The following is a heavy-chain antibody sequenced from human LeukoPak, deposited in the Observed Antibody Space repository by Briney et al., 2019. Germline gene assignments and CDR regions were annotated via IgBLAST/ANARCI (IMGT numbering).Heavy chain of an antibody. CDR2: MYYSGST. Sequence: SETLSLTCTVSGGSISSSSYYWGWIRQPPGKGLEWIGSMYYSGSTYYNPSLKSRVTISVDTSKNQFSLKLSSVTAADTAVYYCARQPLSSGWSNPRYYFDYWGQGTLVTVSS. D-gene: IGHD6-19*01. CDR3: ARQPLSSGWSNPRYYFDY. CDR1: GGSISSSSYY. V-gene: IGHV4-39*01. J-gene: IGHJ4*02.